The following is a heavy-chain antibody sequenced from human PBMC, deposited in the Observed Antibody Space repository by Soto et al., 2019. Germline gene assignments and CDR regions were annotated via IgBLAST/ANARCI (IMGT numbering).Heavy chain of an antibody. J-gene: IGHJ3*02. CDR3: ARGYGPGAFDI. D-gene: IGHD1-1*01. Sequence: QVQLQESGPGLVKPSETLSLTCTVSGGSISSYYWSWIRQPPGKGLEWIGYIYYSGSTNYNPSLKSRVTISVDTSKNQFSLKLSSVTAADTALYYCARGYGPGAFDIWGQGTMVTVSS. V-gene: IGHV4-59*01. CDR2: IYYSGST. CDR1: GGSISSYY.